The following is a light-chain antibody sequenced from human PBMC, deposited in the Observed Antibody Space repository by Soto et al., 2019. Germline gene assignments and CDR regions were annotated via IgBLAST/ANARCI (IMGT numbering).Light chain of an antibody. CDR2: NVS. CDR3: SSFTSTNTVL. CDR1: SSDVGGYNY. J-gene: IGLJ2*01. Sequence: QSALTQPASVSGSPGQSITISCTGTSSDVGGYNYVSWYQQHPGKAPKLMIYNVSNRPSGVSKRFSGSTSGNTASLTISGLQAEDEGHYYCSSFTSTNTVLFGGGTKLTVL. V-gene: IGLV2-14*01.